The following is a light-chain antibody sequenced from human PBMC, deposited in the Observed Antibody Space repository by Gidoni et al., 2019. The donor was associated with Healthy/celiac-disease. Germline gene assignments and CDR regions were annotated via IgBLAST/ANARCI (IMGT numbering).Light chain of an antibody. CDR1: QSVSSSY. Sequence: EIVMTQSPATLSLSPGERATLSCRASQSVSSSYLSWYQQKPGQAPRLLIYGASTRATGIPARCSGSGSGTDFTLTISSLQPEDFAVYYCQQRITFGQGTRLEIK. CDR3: QQRIT. J-gene: IGKJ5*01. V-gene: IGKV3D-7*01. CDR2: GAS.